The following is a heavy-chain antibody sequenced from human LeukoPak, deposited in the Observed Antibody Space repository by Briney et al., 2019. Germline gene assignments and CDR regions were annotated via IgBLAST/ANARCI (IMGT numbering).Heavy chain of an antibody. D-gene: IGHD5-18*01. V-gene: IGHV3-30*12. Sequence: PGGSLRLSCAASGFTFSSYGMHWVRQAPGKGLEWVAIISYDGSNEYYADSVKGRFTISRDNAKNSLYLQMNSLRAEDTAVYYCARGGYSYGYNYYYYYMDVWGKGTTVTISS. CDR3: ARGGYSYGYNYYYYYMDV. CDR2: ISYDGSNE. CDR1: GFTFSSYG. J-gene: IGHJ6*03.